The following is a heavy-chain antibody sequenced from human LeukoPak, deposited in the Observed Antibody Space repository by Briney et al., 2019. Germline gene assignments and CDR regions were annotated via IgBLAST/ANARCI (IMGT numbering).Heavy chain of an antibody. V-gene: IGHV4-38-2*01. J-gene: IGHJ3*02. CDR2: IYHSGST. Sequence: SETLSLTCAVSGYSISSGYYWGWIRQPPGKGLEWIGSIYHSGSTYYNPSLKIRVTISVDTSKNQFSLKLSSVTAADTAVYYCARHPQRRGAFDIWGQGTMVTVSS. D-gene: IGHD1-1*01. CDR1: GYSISSGYY. CDR3: ARHPQRRGAFDI.